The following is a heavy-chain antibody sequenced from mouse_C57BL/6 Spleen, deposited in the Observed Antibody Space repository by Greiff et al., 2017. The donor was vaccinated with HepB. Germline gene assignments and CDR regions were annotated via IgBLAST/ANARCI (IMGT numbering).Heavy chain of an antibody. CDR1: GYTFTSYW. D-gene: IGHD2-4*01. CDR3: ARSTMITFDY. J-gene: IGHJ2*01. V-gene: IGHV1-55*01. CDR2: IYPGSGST. Sequence: QVQLKQSGAELVKPGASVKMSCKASGYTFTSYWITWVKQRPGQGLEWIGDIYPGSGSTNYNEKFKSKATLTVDTSSSTAYMQLSSLTSEDSAVYYCARSTMITFDYWGQGTTLTVSS.